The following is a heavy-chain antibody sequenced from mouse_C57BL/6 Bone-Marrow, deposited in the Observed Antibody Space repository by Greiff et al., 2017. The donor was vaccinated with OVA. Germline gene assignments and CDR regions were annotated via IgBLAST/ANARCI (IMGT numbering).Heavy chain of an antibody. J-gene: IGHJ3*01. CDR1: GYSITSGYY. CDR2: ISYDGSN. D-gene: IGHD1-1*01. CDR3: AREPNYGWFAY. V-gene: IGHV3-6*01. Sequence: EVQLVESGPGLVKPSQSLSLTCSVTGYSITSGYYWNWIRQFPGNKLEWMGYISYDGSNNYNPSLKNRISITRDTSKNQFFLKLNSVTTEDTATYYCAREPNYGWFAYWGQGTLVTVSA.